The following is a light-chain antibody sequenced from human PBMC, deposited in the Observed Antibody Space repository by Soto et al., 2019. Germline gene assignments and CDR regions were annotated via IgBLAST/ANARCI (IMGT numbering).Light chain of an antibody. Sequence: EMVLTQSPGTLSLSPGERATLSCRASQSVSNNYLAWYQQKPGQAPRLLIYGASNRATGIPDRFSGSGSGTDFTLTISRLEPEDFAVYYCQQYGGSGTFGQGTKVDIK. V-gene: IGKV3-20*01. J-gene: IGKJ1*01. CDR1: QSVSNNY. CDR3: QQYGGSGT. CDR2: GAS.